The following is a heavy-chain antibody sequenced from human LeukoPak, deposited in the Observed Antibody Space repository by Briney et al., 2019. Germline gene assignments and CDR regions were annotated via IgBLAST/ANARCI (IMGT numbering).Heavy chain of an antibody. V-gene: IGHV4-59*08. CDR3: ARHPYDILTGPEYYFDY. D-gene: IGHD3-9*01. Sequence: SETLSLTCTVSGGSISSYYWSWIRQPPGKGLEWIGYIYYSGSTNHNPSLKSRVTISVDTSKNQFSLKLSSVTAADTAVYYCARHPYDILTGPEYYFDYWGQGTLVTVSS. CDR1: GGSISSYY. J-gene: IGHJ4*02. CDR2: IYYSGST.